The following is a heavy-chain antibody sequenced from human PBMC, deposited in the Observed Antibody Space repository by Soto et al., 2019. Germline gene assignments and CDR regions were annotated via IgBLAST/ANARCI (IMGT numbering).Heavy chain of an antibody. J-gene: IGHJ4*02. Sequence: QITLKESGPPLVKPTQTLTLTCTFSGFSLSTSGVGVGWISQPPGKALEWLALIYWDDDKRYSPSLKSRLTITKDTSKNQVVLTMTNMDPVDTATYYCAHLSSGWPFDYWGQGTLVTVSS. CDR3: AHLSSGWPFDY. V-gene: IGHV2-5*02. CDR2: IYWDDDK. D-gene: IGHD6-19*01. CDR1: GFSLSTSGVG.